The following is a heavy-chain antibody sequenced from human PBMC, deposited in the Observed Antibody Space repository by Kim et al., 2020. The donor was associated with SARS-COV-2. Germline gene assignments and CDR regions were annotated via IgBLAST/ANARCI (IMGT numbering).Heavy chain of an antibody. Sequence: SETLSLTCSVSGDSMRRGGYYWSWIRQLPAKGLELIGYIYDGGATYYNPSFKSRVTISIDTSENQFSLTLNSVTAADTAMYYCARAVGYYSGSSGPLFDHWSQGIPVTVSS. CDR3: ARAVGYYSGSSGPLFDH. D-gene: IGHD3-22*01. CDR1: GDSMRRGGYY. V-gene: IGHV4-31*03. J-gene: IGHJ4*02. CDR2: IYDGGAT.